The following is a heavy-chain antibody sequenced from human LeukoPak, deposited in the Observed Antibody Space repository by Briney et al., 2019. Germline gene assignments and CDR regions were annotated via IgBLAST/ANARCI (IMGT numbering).Heavy chain of an antibody. Sequence: SGTLSLTCTVSGGSISSYYWSWIRQPPGKGLEWIGYIYYSGSTNYNPSLKSRVTISVDTSKNQFSLKLSSVTAADTAVYYCAREAYCGGDCYNFDYWGQGTLVTVSS. D-gene: IGHD2-21*02. CDR1: GGSISSYY. CDR2: IYYSGST. V-gene: IGHV4-59*01. CDR3: AREAYCGGDCYNFDY. J-gene: IGHJ4*02.